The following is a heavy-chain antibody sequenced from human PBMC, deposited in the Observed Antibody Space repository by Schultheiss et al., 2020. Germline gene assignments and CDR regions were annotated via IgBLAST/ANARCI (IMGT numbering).Heavy chain of an antibody. V-gene: IGHV4-39*07. CDR3: AVRSSTWFDP. CDR2: IYYSGGT. Sequence: SETLSLTCTVSGGSISSSSYYWGWIRQHPGKGLEWIGYIYYSGGTYYNPSLKSRVTISVDTSKNQFSLTLTSVTAADTALYYCAVRSSTWFDPWGQGTLVTVSS. D-gene: IGHD3-10*01. J-gene: IGHJ5*02. CDR1: GGSISSSSYY.